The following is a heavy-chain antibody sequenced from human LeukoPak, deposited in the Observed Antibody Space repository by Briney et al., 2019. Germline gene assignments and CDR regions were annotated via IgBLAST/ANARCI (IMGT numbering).Heavy chain of an antibody. Sequence: GGSLRLSCAASGFTFSNYGMSWVRQAPGKGLEWVSSISGSGGTTYYADSVKGRFTISRDKSKNTLYLQMNSLRAEDTAVYYCAREATNYGDHTMMIWGQGTLVTVSS. V-gene: IGHV3-23*01. CDR3: AREATNYGDHTMMI. CDR1: GFTFSNYG. CDR2: ISGSGGTT. D-gene: IGHD4-17*01. J-gene: IGHJ4*02.